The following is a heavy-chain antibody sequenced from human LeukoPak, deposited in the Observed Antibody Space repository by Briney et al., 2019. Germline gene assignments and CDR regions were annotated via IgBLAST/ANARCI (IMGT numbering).Heavy chain of an antibody. J-gene: IGHJ4*02. V-gene: IGHV3-30-3*01. CDR1: GFTFSSYA. Sequence: GGSLRLSCAASGFTFSSYAMHWVRQAPGKGLEWVAVISYDGSNKYYADSVKGRFTISRDNSKNTLYLQMNSLRAEDTVVYYCARGSMVRGGNYWGQGTLVTVSS. D-gene: IGHD3-10*01. CDR2: ISYDGSNK. CDR3: ARGSMVRGGNY.